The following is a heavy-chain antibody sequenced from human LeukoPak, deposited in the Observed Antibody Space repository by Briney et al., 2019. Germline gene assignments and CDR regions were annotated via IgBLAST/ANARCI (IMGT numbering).Heavy chain of an antibody. J-gene: IGHJ4*02. CDR1: GFTFSSYS. CDR3: ARGSYYDSSGLSDY. Sequence: GGSLRLSCAASGFTFSSYSMNWVRQAPGKGLEWVSYISSSSSTIYYADSVKGRFTISRDNAKNSLYLQMNSLRAADTAVYYCARGSYYDSSGLSDYWGQGTLVTVSS. CDR2: ISSSSSTI. D-gene: IGHD3-22*01. V-gene: IGHV3-48*01.